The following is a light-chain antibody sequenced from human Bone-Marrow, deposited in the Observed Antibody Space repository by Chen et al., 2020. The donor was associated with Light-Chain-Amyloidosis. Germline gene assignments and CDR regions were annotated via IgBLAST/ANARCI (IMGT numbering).Light chain of an antibody. J-gene: IGLJ2*01. CDR1: DLPQKY. Sequence: SYELTQPPSGSLSPDQTARSTPSGDDLPQKYAYGYQQKPGQAPVLVIHRDTERPSGISERLSGSSSGTTATLTISGVQAEDEADDHCQSADSSGTYEVIFGGGTKLTVL. V-gene: IGLV3-25*03. CDR3: QSADSSGTYEVI. CDR2: RDT.